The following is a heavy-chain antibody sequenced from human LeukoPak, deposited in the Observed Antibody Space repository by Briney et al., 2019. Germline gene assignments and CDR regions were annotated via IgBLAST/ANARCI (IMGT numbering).Heavy chain of an antibody. J-gene: IGHJ3*02. Sequence: RIRSKTYGGTTDYAAAVKGILTISRDDTRNKLYLQMNSLKTEDTALYYCAAFNDRDAFKIWGQGTMVTVSP. D-gene: IGHD1-1*01. CDR3: AAFNDRDAFKI. V-gene: IGHV3-15*01. CDR2: IRSKTYGGTT.